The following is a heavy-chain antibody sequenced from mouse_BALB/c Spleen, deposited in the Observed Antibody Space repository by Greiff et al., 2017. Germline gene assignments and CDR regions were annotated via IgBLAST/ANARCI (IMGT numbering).Heavy chain of an antibody. D-gene: IGHD1-1*01. J-gene: IGHJ4*01. CDR3: AEGGSSYGFY. CDR1: GYSITSGYY. CDR2: ISYDGSN. Sequence: EVKVEESGPGLVKPSQSLSLTCSVTGYSITSGYYWNWIRQFPGNKLEWMGYISYDGSNNYNPALKNRISITRDTSKNQFFLKLNSVTTEDTATYYCAEGGSSYGFYWGEGTSVTVSS. V-gene: IGHV3-6*02.